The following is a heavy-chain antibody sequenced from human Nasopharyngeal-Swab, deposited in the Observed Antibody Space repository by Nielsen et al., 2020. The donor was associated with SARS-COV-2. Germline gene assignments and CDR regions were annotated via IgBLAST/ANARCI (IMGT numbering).Heavy chain of an antibody. Sequence: GGSLRLSCAASGFTFSDYYMSWIRPAPGPGLEWVSYISSSGSTIYYADPVKGRFTISRDNAKNSLYLQMNSLRAEDTSVYYCARGGDIVVVVAATDYLGQGTLVTVSS. D-gene: IGHD2-15*01. J-gene: IGHJ4*02. CDR2: ISSSGSTI. CDR3: ARGGDIVVVVAATDY. V-gene: IGHV3-11*04. CDR1: GFTFSDYY.